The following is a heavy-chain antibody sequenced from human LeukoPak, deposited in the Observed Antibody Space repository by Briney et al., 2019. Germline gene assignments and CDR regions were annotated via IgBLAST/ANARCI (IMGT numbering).Heavy chain of an antibody. CDR2: ISDGGSRT. V-gene: IGHV3-23*01. CDR3: AKVQLGIGVDY. J-gene: IGHJ4*02. CDR1: GFSFSSYA. D-gene: IGHD7-27*01. Sequence: PGGSLRLSRAASGFSFSSYAVSWVRQAPGRGLEWVSGISDGGSRTYYADSVKGRFTISRDDSKNTLYLQMNSVRAEDTAVYYCAKVQLGIGVDYWGQGTLVTVSS.